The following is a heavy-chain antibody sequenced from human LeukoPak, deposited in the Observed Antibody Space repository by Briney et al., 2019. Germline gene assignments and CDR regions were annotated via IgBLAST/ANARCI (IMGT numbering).Heavy chain of an antibody. D-gene: IGHD6-6*01. V-gene: IGHV3-23*01. CDR3: ASVKSSSRYYYYYMDV. J-gene: IGHJ6*03. CDR1: GFTFSSCA. CDR2: ISGSGGST. Sequence: GSLRLSCAASGFTFSSCAMSWVRQAPGKGLEWVSAISGSGGSTYYADSVKGRFTISRDNSKNTLFLQMNSLRAEDTAVYYCASVKSSSRYYYYYMDVWGKGTTVTVSS.